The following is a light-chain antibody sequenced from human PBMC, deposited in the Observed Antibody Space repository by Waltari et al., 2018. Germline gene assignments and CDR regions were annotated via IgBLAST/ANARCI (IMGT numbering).Light chain of an antibody. CDR3: QQSYSQTRT. CDR2: ATS. J-gene: IGKJ1*01. V-gene: IGKV1-8*01. CDR1: QGISSY. Sequence: AIRMTQSPSSLAASTGDRVNITCRASQGISSYLAWYQQKPGKAPKLLMYATSTMQSGVPSRFSGSGSGTDFTLTISCLQSEDFATYCCQQSYSQTRTFGQGTKVEIK.